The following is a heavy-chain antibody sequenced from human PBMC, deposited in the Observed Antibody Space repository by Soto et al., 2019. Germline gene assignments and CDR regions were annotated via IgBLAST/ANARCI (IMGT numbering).Heavy chain of an antibody. CDR1: GYTFTSYD. CDR2: MNPNSGNT. D-gene: IGHD1-26*01. V-gene: IGHV1-8*01. J-gene: IGHJ6*02. Sequence: QVQLVQSGAEVKKPGASVKVSCKASGYTFTSYDINWVRQATGQGLEWMGWMNPNSGNTGYAQKFQGRVTMTRNTSIGTAYMELSSLRSEDTAVYYCASGIKVNSGSYFTNYYYYGMDVWGQGPTVTVSS. CDR3: ASGIKVNSGSYFTNYYYYGMDV.